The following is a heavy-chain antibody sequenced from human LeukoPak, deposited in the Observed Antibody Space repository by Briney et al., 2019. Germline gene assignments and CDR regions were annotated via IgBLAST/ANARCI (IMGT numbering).Heavy chain of an antibody. V-gene: IGHV1-8*01. J-gene: IGHJ6*02. Sequence: ASVKVSCKASGYTFNNYDINWLRQASGQGLEWMGWMQPNTGKTGYAQNFQGRVTMTSNTSISTAYMEVSSLRSDDTAVYYCARSAEISGYWPKVVVDVCGQGTTVTVSS. CDR1: GYTFNNYD. D-gene: IGHD3-22*01. CDR3: ARSAEISGYWPKVVVDV. CDR2: MQPNTGKT.